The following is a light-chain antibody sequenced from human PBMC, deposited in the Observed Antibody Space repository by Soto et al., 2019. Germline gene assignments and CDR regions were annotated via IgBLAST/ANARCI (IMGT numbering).Light chain of an antibody. J-gene: IGLJ1*01. V-gene: IGLV1-40*01. CDR2: GNS. Sequence: QPVLTQPPSVSGAPGQRVTISCTGSSSNIGAGYDVHWYQQLPGTAPKLLIYGNSNRPSGVPDRFSGSKSGTSASLAITGLQAEDEADYYCQSYDSSLSAPYVFATGTKLT. CDR1: SSNIGAGYD. CDR3: QSYDSSLSAPYV.